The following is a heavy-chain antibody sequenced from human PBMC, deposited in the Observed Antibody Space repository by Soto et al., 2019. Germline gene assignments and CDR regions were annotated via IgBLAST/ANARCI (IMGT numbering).Heavy chain of an antibody. CDR3: AKKVNSGSGSQYFDY. V-gene: IGHV3-23*01. J-gene: IGHJ4*02. Sequence: GGSLRLSCAASGFTFSSYSMIWVRQAPGEGLEWVSGFRGSGDDGTTYYADSVKGRFTISRDNSKNMLFLQMNSLRAEDTAIYYCAKKVNSGSGSQYFDYWGQGTLVTVSS. CDR2: FRGSGDDGTT. CDR1: GFTFSSYS. D-gene: IGHD3-10*01.